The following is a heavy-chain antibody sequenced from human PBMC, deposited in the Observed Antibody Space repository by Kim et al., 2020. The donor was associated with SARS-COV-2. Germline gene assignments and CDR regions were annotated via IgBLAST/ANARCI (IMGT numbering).Heavy chain of an antibody. CDR2: ISYDGSNK. CDR1: GFTFSSYG. D-gene: IGHD4-17*01. CDR3: AKDDRYGGDYFDY. J-gene: IGHJ4*02. Sequence: GGSLRLSCAASGFTFSSYGMHWVRQAPGKGLEWVAVISYDGSNKYYADSVKGRFTISRDNSKNTLYLQMNSLRAEDTAVYYCAKDDRYGGDYFDYWGQGTLVTVSS. V-gene: IGHV3-30*18.